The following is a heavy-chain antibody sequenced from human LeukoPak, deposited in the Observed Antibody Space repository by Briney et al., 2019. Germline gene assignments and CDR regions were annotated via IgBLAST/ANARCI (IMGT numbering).Heavy chain of an antibody. Sequence: GGSLRLSCAASGFTFSSYAMSWVRQAPGKGLEWVSAISGSGGNTYYADSVKGRFTISRDNSKNTLYLQMNSLRAEDTAVYYCAKKEAYYDGSGSDYFDYWGQGTLVTDSS. CDR3: AKKEAYYDGSGSDYFDY. V-gene: IGHV3-23*01. D-gene: IGHD3-10*01. CDR2: ISGSGGNT. CDR1: GFTFSSYA. J-gene: IGHJ4*02.